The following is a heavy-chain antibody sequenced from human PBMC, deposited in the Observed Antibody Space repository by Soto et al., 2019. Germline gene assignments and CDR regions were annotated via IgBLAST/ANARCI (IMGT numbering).Heavy chain of an antibody. V-gene: IGHV1-69*06. Sequence: SVKVSCKASGGTFSSYAISWVRQAPGQGLEWMGGIIPIFGTANYAQKFQGRVTITADKSTNTAYMELSSLRSEDTAVYYCARPEVDAFDIWGQGTMVTVSS. CDR1: GGTFSSYA. CDR3: ARPEVDAFDI. CDR2: IIPIFGTA. J-gene: IGHJ3*02.